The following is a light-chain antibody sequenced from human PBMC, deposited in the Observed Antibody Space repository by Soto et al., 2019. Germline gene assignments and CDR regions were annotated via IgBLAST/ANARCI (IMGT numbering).Light chain of an antibody. J-gene: IGKJ1*01. CDR3: QQYGRSPWT. Sequence: DIQMTQSPSTLSGSVGDRVTITCRASQTISSWLAWYQQKPGKAPKLLIYDASILESGVPSRFSGSGSGTDFTLTISRLEPEDFAVYYCQQYGRSPWTFGQGTKVDIK. V-gene: IGKV1-5*01. CDR2: DAS. CDR1: QTISSW.